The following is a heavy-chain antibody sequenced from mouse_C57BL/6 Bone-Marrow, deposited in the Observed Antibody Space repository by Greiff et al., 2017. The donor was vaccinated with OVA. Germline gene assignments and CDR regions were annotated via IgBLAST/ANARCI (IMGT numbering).Heavy chain of an antibody. CDR3: ARPDYYGSSPYWYFDV. CDR2: INPSNGGT. CDR1: GYTFTSYW. D-gene: IGHD1-1*01. V-gene: IGHV1-53*01. Sequence: QVQLQQPGTELVKPGASVKLSCKASGYTFTSYWMHWVKQRPGQGLRWIGNINPSNGGTNYNEKFKSKATLTVDKSSSTAYMQLSSLTSEDSAVYYCARPDYYGSSPYWYFDVWGTWTTVTVSS. J-gene: IGHJ1*03.